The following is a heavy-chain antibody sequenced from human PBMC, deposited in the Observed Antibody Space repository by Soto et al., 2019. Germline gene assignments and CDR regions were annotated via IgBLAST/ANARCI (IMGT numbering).Heavy chain of an antibody. D-gene: IGHD3-10*01. CDR3: TTDPELLWFGELSIPPDY. V-gene: IGHV3-15*07. Sequence: GGSLRLSCAASGFAFSNAWINWVRQAPGKGLEWVGRIKSKADGGTADFAAPVKGRFTITRDDSKNTLYLQMNSLITEDTAVYYCTTDPELLWFGELSIPPDYWGQGTLVTVSS. CDR1: GFAFSNAW. J-gene: IGHJ4*02. CDR2: IKSKADGGTA.